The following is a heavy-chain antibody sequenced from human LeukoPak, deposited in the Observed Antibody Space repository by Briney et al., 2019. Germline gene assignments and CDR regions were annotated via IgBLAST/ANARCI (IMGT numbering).Heavy chain of an antibody. CDR2: IYSGGST. CDR3: ARDYDSSGYYFDY. Sequence: GGSLRLSCAASGFTVSSNYMSWVRQAPGKGLEWVSVIYSGGSTYYADSMKGRFTISRDNSKNTLYLQMNSLRAEDTAVYYCARDYDSSGYYFDYWGQGTLVTVSS. D-gene: IGHD3-22*01. V-gene: IGHV3-66*01. CDR1: GFTVSSNY. J-gene: IGHJ4*02.